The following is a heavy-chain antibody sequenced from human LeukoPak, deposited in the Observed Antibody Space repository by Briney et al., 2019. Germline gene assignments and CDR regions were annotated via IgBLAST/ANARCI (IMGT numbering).Heavy chain of an antibody. CDR1: GFSFSSYA. CDR2: ISGSGGST. CDR3: AKDRAGYYDSSGTDY. D-gene: IGHD3-22*01. J-gene: IGHJ4*02. V-gene: IGHV3-23*01. Sequence: GSLRLSCAASGFSFSSYAMSWVRQAPGKGLEWVSAISGSGGSTYYADSVKGRFTISRDNSKNTLYLQMNSLRAEDTAVYYCAKDRAGYYDSSGTDYWGQGTLVTVSS.